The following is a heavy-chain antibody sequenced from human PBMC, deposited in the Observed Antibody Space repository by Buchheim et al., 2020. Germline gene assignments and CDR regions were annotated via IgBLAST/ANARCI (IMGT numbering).Heavy chain of an antibody. V-gene: IGHV3-11*06. Sequence: QVQLVESGGGLVKPGGSLRLSCAASGFTFSDYYMSWIRQAPGKGLEWVSYISSSSSYTNYADSVKGRFTISRENAKNSMYLQMNSLRAEDTAVYYCARDRSGDCSSASCYFYYYYGMDVWGQGTT. CDR2: ISSSSSYT. D-gene: IGHD2-2*01. CDR3: ARDRSGDCSSASCYFYYYYGMDV. CDR1: GFTFSDYY. J-gene: IGHJ6*02.